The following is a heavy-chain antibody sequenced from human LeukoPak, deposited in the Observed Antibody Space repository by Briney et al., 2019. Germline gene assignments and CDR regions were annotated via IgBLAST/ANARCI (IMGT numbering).Heavy chain of an antibody. CDR1: GYTFTSYG. D-gene: IGHD2-15*01. J-gene: IGHJ4*02. CDR3: ARGSDIVVVVAATESFDY. V-gene: IGHV1-18*01. Sequence: ASVKVSCKASGYTFTSYGISWVRQAPGQGLEWMGWISAYNGNTNYAQKLQGRVTMTTDTSTSTAYMELSSLRSEDTAVYYCARGSDIVVVVAATESFDYWGQGTLVTVSS. CDR2: ISAYNGNT.